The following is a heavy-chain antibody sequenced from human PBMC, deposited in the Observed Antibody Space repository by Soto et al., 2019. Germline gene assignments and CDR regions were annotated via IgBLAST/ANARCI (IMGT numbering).Heavy chain of an antibody. CDR3: ARDLDYYGSGNYYNRIDY. V-gene: IGHV1-69*01. Sequence: QVQLVQSGAEVKKPGSSVKVSCKVSGGPFSDYAVSWVRQAPGQGLEWMGGIIPMFGTANYAQKFQGRVTSTAEASTTTAYMELSSLRSEDTAVYYCARDLDYYGSGNYYNRIDYWGQGTLVTVSS. CDR2: IIPMFGTA. J-gene: IGHJ4*02. D-gene: IGHD3-10*01. CDR1: GGPFSDYA.